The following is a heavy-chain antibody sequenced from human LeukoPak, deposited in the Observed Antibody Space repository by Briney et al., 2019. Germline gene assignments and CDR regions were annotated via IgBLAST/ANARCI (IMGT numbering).Heavy chain of an antibody. CDR1: GFSFTSYG. J-gene: IGHJ4*02. D-gene: IGHD4-17*01. V-gene: IGHV3-30*03. CDR2: ITYDGYYK. Sequence: GGSLRLYCAASGFSFTSYGMHWVRQAPGKGLEWVALITYDGYYKYYSDSVKGRFTISSDTSKNTLYLQMNSLRAEDTAVYYCARDHPVTTMDYWGQGTLVTVSS. CDR3: ARDHPVTTMDY.